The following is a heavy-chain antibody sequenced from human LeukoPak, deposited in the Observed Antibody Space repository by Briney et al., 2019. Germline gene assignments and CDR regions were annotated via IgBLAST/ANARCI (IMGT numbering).Heavy chain of an antibody. J-gene: IGHJ4*02. CDR3: ARDSSTFGAFDY. CDR2: IYHSGST. CDR1: GGSISSGGYY. D-gene: IGHD3-10*01. V-gene: IGHV4-30-2*01. Sequence: SETLSLTCTVSGGSISSGGYYWSWIRQPPGKGLEWIGYIYHSGSTYYNPSLKSRVTISVDRSKNQFSLKLSSVTAADTAVYYCARDSSTFGAFDYWGQGTLVTVSS.